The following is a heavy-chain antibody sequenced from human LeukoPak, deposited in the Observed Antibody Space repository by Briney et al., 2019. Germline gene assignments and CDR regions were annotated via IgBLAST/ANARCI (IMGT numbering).Heavy chain of an antibody. CDR3: ALRVVRGKGWFDP. J-gene: IGHJ5*02. CDR1: GGSISSYY. Sequence: PSETLSLTCTVSGGSISSYYWGWIRQPPGKGLEWIGSIYYSGSTYYNPSLKSRVTISVDTSKNQFSLKLSSVTAADTAVYYCALRVVRGKGWFDPWGQGTLVTVSS. V-gene: IGHV4-39*07. CDR2: IYYSGST. D-gene: IGHD3-10*01.